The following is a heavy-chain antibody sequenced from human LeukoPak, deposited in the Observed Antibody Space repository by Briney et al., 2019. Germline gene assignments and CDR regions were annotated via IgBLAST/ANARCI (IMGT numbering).Heavy chain of an antibody. J-gene: IGHJ4*02. CDR2: ISYDGSNE. Sequence: GGSLRLSCAASGFTFSSYVMHWVRQAPGKGLEWVAIISYDGSNEYYADSVKGRFTISRDNSKNTLYLQMNSLRAADTAVYYCARGAEGIAASDSKFDYWGQGTLVTVSS. V-gene: IGHV3-30*04. CDR3: ARGAEGIAASDSKFDY. D-gene: IGHD6-13*01. CDR1: GFTFSSYV.